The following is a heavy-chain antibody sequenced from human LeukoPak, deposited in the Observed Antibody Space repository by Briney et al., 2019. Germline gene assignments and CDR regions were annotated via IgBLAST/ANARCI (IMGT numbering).Heavy chain of an antibody. CDR3: AKDAAGPEY. V-gene: IGHV3-23*01. CDR2: ISASGSGT. CDR1: GLTFSSYS. D-gene: IGHD6-13*01. Sequence: GESLRLSCAASGLTFSSYSMSWVRQAPGKELFWVSGISASGSGTYYVDSVKGRFTISRDNSKNTLYLQMNSLRAEDTAVYYCAKDAAGPEYWGQGTLVTVSS. J-gene: IGHJ4*02.